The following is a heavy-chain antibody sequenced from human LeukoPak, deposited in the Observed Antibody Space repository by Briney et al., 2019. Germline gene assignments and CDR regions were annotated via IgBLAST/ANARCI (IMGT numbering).Heavy chain of an antibody. D-gene: IGHD6-6*01. CDR1: GFTFSTYA. J-gene: IGHJ4*02. CDR2: ISGRAGST. Sequence: LSGGSLRLSCAASGFTFSTYAMSWVRQAPGKGLEWVSAISGRAGSTYYADSVKGRFTISRDNSKNTLFLQMNSLRAEDTAVYYCAKGGPYSSSPDFDYWGQGSLVTVSS. V-gene: IGHV3-23*01. CDR3: AKGGPYSSSPDFDY.